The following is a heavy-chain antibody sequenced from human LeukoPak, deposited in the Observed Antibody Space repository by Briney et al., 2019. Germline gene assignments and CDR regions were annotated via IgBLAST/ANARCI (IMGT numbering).Heavy chain of an antibody. CDR1: GGSINNSSYY. V-gene: IGHV4-61*02. CDR3: AREHLWLLGWSDP. CDR2: IYSSGST. J-gene: IGHJ5*02. D-gene: IGHD5-18*01. Sequence: PSETLSLTCTVSGGSINNSSYYWNWIRQPAGRGLEWIGRIYSSGSTNYNPSLKSRVTISVDTSKNQFSLKLNSVIAADTAVYYCAREHLWLLGWSDPWGQGTLVTVSS.